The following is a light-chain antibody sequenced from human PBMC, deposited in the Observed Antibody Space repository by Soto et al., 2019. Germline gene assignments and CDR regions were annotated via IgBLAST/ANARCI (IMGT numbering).Light chain of an antibody. J-gene: IGKJ4*01. CDR1: QSLGYY. V-gene: IGKV3-11*01. CDR2: DTS. Sequence: EIVLTQSPATLSLSPGERATLSCRASQSLGYYLAWFQQKHGQAPRLLIYDTSNRASGIPDRFSGSGSGTDFTLTISSLDPEDFAVYYCQQRGDWPLTFGGGTKVEIK. CDR3: QQRGDWPLT.